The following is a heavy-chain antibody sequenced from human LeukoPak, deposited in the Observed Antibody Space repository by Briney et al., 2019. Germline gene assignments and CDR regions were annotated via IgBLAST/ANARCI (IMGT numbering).Heavy chain of an antibody. D-gene: IGHD1-26*01. J-gene: IGHJ4*02. CDR2: INHSGSA. CDR1: GGSFSGYY. V-gene: IGHV4-34*01. Sequence: SETLSLTCAVYGGSFSGYYWTWIRQPPGKGLEWIGEINHSGSANYNPSLNSRVTISVDTSKNQFSLKLSSVIAADTAVYYCARQRGSYYAYWGQGTLVTVSS. CDR3: ARQRGSYYAY.